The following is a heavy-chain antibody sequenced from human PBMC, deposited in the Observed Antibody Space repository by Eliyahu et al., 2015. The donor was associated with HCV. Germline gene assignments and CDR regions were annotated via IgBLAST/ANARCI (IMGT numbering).Heavy chain of an antibody. Sequence: GLEWIGYIYYSGSTDYNPSLKSRVTISVDTSKNQFSLKLSSVTAADTAVYYCASGRGQYYDRGRGLTPWFDPWGQGTLVTVSS. V-gene: IGHV4-59*01. J-gene: IGHJ5*02. D-gene: IGHD3-22*01. CDR2: IYYSGST. CDR3: ASGRGQYYDRGRGLTPWFDP.